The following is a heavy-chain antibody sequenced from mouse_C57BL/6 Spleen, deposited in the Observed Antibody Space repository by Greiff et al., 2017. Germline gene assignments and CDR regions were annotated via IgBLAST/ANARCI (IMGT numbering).Heavy chain of an antibody. CDR2: IYPGNSDT. V-gene: IGHV1-5*01. Sequence: VQLQQSGTVLARPGASVKMSCKTSGYTFTSYWMHWVKQRPGQGLEWIGAIYPGNSDTSYNQKFKGKAKLTAVTSASTAYMELSSLTNEDSAVYYCTRNSHYYGSSSWFAYWGQGTLVTVSA. CDR1: GYTFTSYW. D-gene: IGHD1-1*01. J-gene: IGHJ3*01. CDR3: TRNSHYYGSSSWFAY.